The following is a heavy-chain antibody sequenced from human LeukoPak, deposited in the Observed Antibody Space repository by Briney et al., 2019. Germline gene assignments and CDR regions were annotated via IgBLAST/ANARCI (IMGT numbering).Heavy chain of an antibody. CDR2: IYYSGST. Sequence: PSETLSLTCTVSGGSISSSSYYWGWIRQPPGTGLEWIGSIYYSGSTYYNPSLKSRVTISVDTSKNQFSLKLSSVTAADTAVYYCARAAPPITIFGVVSWFDPWGQGTLVTVSS. V-gene: IGHV4-39*07. J-gene: IGHJ5*02. CDR3: ARAAPPITIFGVVSWFDP. CDR1: GGSISSSSYY. D-gene: IGHD3-3*01.